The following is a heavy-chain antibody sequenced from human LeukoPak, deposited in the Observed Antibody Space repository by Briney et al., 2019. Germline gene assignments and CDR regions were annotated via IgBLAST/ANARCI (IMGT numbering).Heavy chain of an antibody. J-gene: IGHJ5*02. D-gene: IGHD3-10*01. Sequence: PSETLSLTCAVYGGSFSGYYWSWIRQPPGKGLEWIGRIYTSGSTNYNPSLKSRVTMSVDTSKNQFSPKLSSVTAADTAVYYCARAGGSGSYKLRFDPWGQGTLVTVSS. CDR1: GGSFSGYY. CDR2: IYTSGST. V-gene: IGHV4-59*10. CDR3: ARAGGSGSYKLRFDP.